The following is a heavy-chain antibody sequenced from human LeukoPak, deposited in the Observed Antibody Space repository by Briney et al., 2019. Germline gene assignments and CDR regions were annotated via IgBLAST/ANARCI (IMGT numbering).Heavy chain of an antibody. CDR1: GYTFTSYD. D-gene: IGHD5-12*01. CDR3: ARGRGVATINVPWAYYYYYGMDV. V-gene: IGHV1-8*01. CDR2: MNPNSGNT. Sequence: ASVKVSCKASGYTFTSYDINWVRQATGQGLEWMGCMNPNSGNTGYAQKFQGRVTMTRNTSISTAYMELSSLRSEDTAVYYCARGRGVATINVPWAYYYYYGMDVWGQGTTVTVSS. J-gene: IGHJ6*02.